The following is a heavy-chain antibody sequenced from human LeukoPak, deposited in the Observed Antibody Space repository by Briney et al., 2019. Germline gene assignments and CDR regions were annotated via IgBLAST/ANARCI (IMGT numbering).Heavy chain of an antibody. J-gene: IGHJ6*02. CDR1: GYTFTGYY. D-gene: IGHD6-19*01. Sequence: ASVKVSCKASGYTFTGYYMHWVRQAPGQGLEWMGWINPNSGGTNYAQKFQGRVTMTRDTSISTAYMELSRLRSDDTAVYYCARVMQSTRRGYYYYGMDVWGQGTTVTVSS. CDR2: INPNSGGT. V-gene: IGHV1-2*02. CDR3: ARVMQSTRRGYYYYGMDV.